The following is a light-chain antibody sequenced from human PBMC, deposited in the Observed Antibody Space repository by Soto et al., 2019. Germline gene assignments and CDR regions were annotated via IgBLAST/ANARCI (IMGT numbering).Light chain of an antibody. V-gene: IGKV3-11*01. J-gene: IGKJ2*01. CDR2: DAS. Sequence: EIVLTQSPATLSLSPGERATLSCRASQTVSSYLAWYQQKPGQAPRLLIYDASNRATGIPDRFSGSGSGTDFTLTISSLEPEDFAVYYCHQRSTWPHTFGHGTKLDIK. CDR1: QTVSSY. CDR3: HQRSTWPHT.